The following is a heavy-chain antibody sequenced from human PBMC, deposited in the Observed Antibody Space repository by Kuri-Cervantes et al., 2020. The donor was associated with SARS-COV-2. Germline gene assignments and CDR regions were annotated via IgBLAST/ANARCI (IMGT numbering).Heavy chain of an antibody. CDR1: GYTFTSYA. D-gene: IGHD3-3*01. V-gene: IGHV1-3*01. CDR3: ARESENYDFWSGYYRDYYYGMDV. CDR2: INAGNGNT. J-gene: IGHJ6*02. Sequence: ASVKVSCKASGYTFTSYAMHWVRQAPGQRLEWMGWINAGNGNTKYSQKFQGRVTITRDTSASTAYMELSSLRSEDTAVYYCARESENYDFWSGYYRDYYYGMDVWGQGNTVNVSS.